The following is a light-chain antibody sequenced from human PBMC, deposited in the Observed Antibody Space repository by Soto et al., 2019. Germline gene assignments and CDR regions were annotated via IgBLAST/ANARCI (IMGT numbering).Light chain of an antibody. CDR3: QQRSNWHLEVI. CDR2: DAS. J-gene: IGKJ5*01. Sequence: VMTQSQATLSVSPGERATLSCRASQSVSSYLAWYQQKPGQAPRLLVYDASNRATGIPARFSGSGSGTDFALTISSLEAEDFAVYYCQQRSNWHLEVIFGQGTRLEIK. CDR1: QSVSSY. V-gene: IGKV3-11*01.